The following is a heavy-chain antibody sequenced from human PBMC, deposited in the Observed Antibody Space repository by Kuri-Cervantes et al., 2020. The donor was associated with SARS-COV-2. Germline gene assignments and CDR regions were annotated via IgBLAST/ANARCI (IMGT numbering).Heavy chain of an antibody. Sequence: GSLRLSCTVSRGSIDRSPYYWGWIRQPPGKGLEWIGSILYNGNTHYKASLNSRVTISVDTSKNQFSLRLTSVTAADTAVYYCARHQLVIPAADPYNYFDPWGQGSLVTVS. V-gene: IGHV4-39*01. J-gene: IGHJ5*02. CDR3: ARHQLVIPAADPYNYFDP. CDR1: RGSIDRSPYY. CDR2: ILYNGNT. D-gene: IGHD2-2*01.